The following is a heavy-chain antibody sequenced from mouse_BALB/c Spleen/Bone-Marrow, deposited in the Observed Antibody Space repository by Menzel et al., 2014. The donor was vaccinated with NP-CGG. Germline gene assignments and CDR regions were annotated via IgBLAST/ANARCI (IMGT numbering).Heavy chain of an antibody. J-gene: IGHJ3*01. V-gene: IGHV5-12-1*01. Sequence: EVLLVESGGGLVKPGVSLKLSCAASGFAFSSYDMSWVRQTPEKRLERVAYISSGGGSTYYSDTVKGRFTISRDNAKNTLYLQISCLKSEDTAMYYCARQIFRGFAYWGQGTLVTVSA. CDR2: ISSGGGST. CDR1: GFAFSSYD. CDR3: ARQIFRGFAY.